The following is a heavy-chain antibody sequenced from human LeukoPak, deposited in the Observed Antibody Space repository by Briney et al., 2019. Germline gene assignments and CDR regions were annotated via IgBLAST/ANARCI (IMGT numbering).Heavy chain of an antibody. CDR2: ISDSGGST. V-gene: IGHV3-23*01. J-gene: IGHJ5*02. CDR3: AKIFHTDGYYLGEHLFDA. CDR1: GFTFNNYA. D-gene: IGHD3-22*01. Sequence: GRSLRLSCAASGFTFNNYAMSWVRQAPGKGPEWLSAISDSGGSTTDADSVKGRFTTSRDNSKSTLYLQMNSLRAEDTAIYYCAKIFHTDGYYLGEHLFDAWGQGTLVTVSS.